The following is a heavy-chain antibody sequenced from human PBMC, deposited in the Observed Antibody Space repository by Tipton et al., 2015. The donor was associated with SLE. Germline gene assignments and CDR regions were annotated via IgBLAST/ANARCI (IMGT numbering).Heavy chain of an antibody. CDR2: IYPGDSDT. CDR3: ARQFCSGNDCHEHFDH. V-gene: IGHV5-51*01. J-gene: IGHJ1*01. Sequence: QLVQSGAEVKEPGESLKISCQGFGYTFTNYWIGWVRQTPGKGLEWVGIIYPGDSDTRYNPSVQGQVTISTDRSINTAYLQWSSLKASDTATYYCARQFCSGNDCHEHFDHWGQGTLVTVSS. D-gene: IGHD2-15*01. CDR1: GYTFTNYW.